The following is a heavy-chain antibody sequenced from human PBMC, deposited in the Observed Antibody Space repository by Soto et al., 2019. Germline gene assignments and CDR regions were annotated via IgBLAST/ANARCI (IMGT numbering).Heavy chain of an antibody. CDR3: AKDNLRSGLGNWFDP. V-gene: IGHV3-9*01. CDR1: GFSFEEYA. D-gene: IGHD6-19*01. J-gene: IGHJ5*02. Sequence: EMRLVESGGALAKPGGSLRISCEASGFSFEEYAMNWVRQGPGKGLEWVARISWNSGTTHYADSVKGRFAISRDNGKNLVYLEMNGLRLEDTALYYCAKDNLRSGLGNWFDPWGQGTWVSVSS. CDR2: ISWNSGTT.